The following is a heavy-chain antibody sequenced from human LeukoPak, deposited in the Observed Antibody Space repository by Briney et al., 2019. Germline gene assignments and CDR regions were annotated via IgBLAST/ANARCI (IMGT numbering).Heavy chain of an antibody. V-gene: IGHV3-21*01. D-gene: IGHD6-13*01. J-gene: IGHJ3*02. Sequence: GGSLRLSCAASGFTFSTYNMNWVRQAPGKGLEWVSSISGSSSYIYYADSVKGRFTISRDNAKNSLYLQMNSLRAEDTAVYYCAREWTAAAGDEDAFDIWGQGTLVTVSS. CDR1: GFTFSTYN. CDR3: AREWTAAAGDEDAFDI. CDR2: ISGSSSYI.